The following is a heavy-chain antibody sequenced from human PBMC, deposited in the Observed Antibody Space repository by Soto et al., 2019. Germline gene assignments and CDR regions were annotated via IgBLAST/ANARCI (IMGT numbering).Heavy chain of an antibody. Sequence: SETLSLTCAVSGGSISSSNWWSWVRQPPGKGLEWIGEIYHSGSTNYNPSLKSRVTISVDKSKSQFSLKLSSVTAADTAVYYCAREWGLGGYYYDGGYSWGQGTLVTVSS. CDR1: GGSISSSNW. J-gene: IGHJ4*02. V-gene: IGHV4-4*02. CDR3: AREWGLGGYYYDGGYS. D-gene: IGHD3-22*01. CDR2: IYHSGST.